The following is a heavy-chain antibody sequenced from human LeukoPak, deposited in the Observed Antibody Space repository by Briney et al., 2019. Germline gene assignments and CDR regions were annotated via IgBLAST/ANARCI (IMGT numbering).Heavy chain of an antibody. CDR2: IYYSGST. CDR1: GGSISSYY. Sequence: SETLSLTCTVSGGSISSYYWSWIRQPPGKGLEWIGYIYYSGSTNYNPSLKSRVTISVDTSKNQFSLKLSSVTAADTAVYYCARVPYDSGSYYYEPSAFDIWGQGTMVTVSS. V-gene: IGHV4-59*01. J-gene: IGHJ3*02. D-gene: IGHD3-22*01. CDR3: ARVPYDSGSYYYEPSAFDI.